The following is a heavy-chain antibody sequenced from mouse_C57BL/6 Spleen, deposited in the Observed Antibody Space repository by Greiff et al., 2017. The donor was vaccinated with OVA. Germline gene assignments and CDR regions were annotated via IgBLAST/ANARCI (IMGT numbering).Heavy chain of an antibody. CDR1: GYTFTSYW. CDR3: ARGDWDYYAMDY. CDR2: FDPNSGGT. D-gene: IGHD2-13*01. Sequence: QVQLQQPGAELVKPGASVKLSCKASGYTFTSYWMHWVKQRPGRGLDGIGRFDPNSGGTKYNEKFKSKATLTVDKPSSTAYMQLSSLTSEDSAVYYCARGDWDYYAMDYWGQGTSVTVSS. J-gene: IGHJ4*01. V-gene: IGHV1-72*01.